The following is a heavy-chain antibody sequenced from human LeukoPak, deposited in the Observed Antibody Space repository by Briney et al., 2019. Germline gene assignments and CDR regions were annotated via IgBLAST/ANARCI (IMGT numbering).Heavy chain of an antibody. CDR3: AKDHCSSTSCYAYDLDY. D-gene: IGHD2-2*01. Sequence: GGSLRLSCAASGFTFTSYDITWVRQAPGKGLEWVSAISGSGGSTYCADSVKGRFTISRDNSKNTLYLQMNSLRAEDTAVYYCAKDHCSSTSCYAYDLDYWGQGTLVTVSS. V-gene: IGHV3-23*01. J-gene: IGHJ4*02. CDR2: ISGSGGST. CDR1: GFTFTSYD.